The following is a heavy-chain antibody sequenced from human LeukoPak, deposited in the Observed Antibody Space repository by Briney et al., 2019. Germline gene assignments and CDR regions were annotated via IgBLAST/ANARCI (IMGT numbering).Heavy chain of an antibody. D-gene: IGHD5-12*01. CDR1: GVSITSGNW. J-gene: IGHJ4*02. CDR2: ICHSGSI. Sequence: ASETLSLTCGVSGVSITSGNWWSWVRQPPGKGLEWIGEICHSGSINYNPSLKSRVTISVDKSKNQFSLKLNSVTAADTAVYYCWHSGYESGLDYWGQGTLVTVSS. V-gene: IGHV4-4*02. CDR3: WHSGYESGLDY.